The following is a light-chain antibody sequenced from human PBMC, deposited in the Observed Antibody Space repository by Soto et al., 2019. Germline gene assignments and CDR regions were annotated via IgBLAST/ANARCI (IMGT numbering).Light chain of an antibody. CDR1: QDMRSA. CDR2: AAS. CDR3: LLDFSYFWA. J-gene: IGKJ1*01. V-gene: IGKV1-6*01. Sequence: IQLTQSPSSLSASVGDRVTITCRASQDMRSAVGWYQQKPGKVPKLLIYAASTLQSGVPSRFSGSRSGTDFTLTISSLQPEDFATYYCLLDFSYFWAFGQGTKVEIK.